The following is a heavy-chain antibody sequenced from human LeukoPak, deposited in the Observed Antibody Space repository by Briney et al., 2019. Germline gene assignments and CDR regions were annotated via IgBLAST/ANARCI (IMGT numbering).Heavy chain of an antibody. CDR1: GFSFSNAW. Sequence: GSLGLYCAASGFSFSNAWMSWVRQAPGKGLEWVGRIKSKTDGGTTDYAAPVKGRFTISRDDSKNTLYVQMDDLKTEDTAVYYCTPGLAEARYYYFYGIVVWGQGTTVTVSS. CDR3: TPGLAEARYYYFYGIVV. D-gene: IGHD6-13*01. V-gene: IGHV3-15*01. J-gene: IGHJ6*02. CDR2: IKSKTDGGTT.